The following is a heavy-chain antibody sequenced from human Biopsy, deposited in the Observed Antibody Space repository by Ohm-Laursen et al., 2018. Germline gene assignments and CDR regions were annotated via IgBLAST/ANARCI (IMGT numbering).Heavy chain of an antibody. CDR3: AADAGGYYTEFDY. CDR1: GGPSSNYA. V-gene: IGHV1-69*04. J-gene: IGHJ4*02. CDR2: IVPILGHL. D-gene: IGHD3-3*01. Sequence: SSVKVSCKASGGPSSNYAFSWVRQAPGQGLEWVGRIVPILGHLNYAQRFQGRVSITAGKSTTYVYMELSRLTSGDTAVYYCAADAGGYYTEFDYWGPGTLVTVSS.